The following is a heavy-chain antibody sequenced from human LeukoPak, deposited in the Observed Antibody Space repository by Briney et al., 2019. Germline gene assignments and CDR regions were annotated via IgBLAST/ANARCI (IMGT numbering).Heavy chain of an antibody. CDR2: INPNSGGT. CDR3: ARGGRDDILTGSNKYYHYDYMDV. V-gene: IGHV1-2*02. Sequence: ASVKVSCKASGYTFTGYYLHWVRQAPGQGPEWMGWINPNSGGTNYAQKFQGRVTMTRGTFISTAYMELSRLRSDDTAVYYCARGGRDDILTGSNKYYHYDYMDVWGKGTTVTVSS. CDR1: GYTFTGYY. J-gene: IGHJ6*03. D-gene: IGHD3-9*01.